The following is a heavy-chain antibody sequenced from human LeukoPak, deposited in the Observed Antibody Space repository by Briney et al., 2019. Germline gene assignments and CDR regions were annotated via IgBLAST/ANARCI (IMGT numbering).Heavy chain of an antibody. J-gene: IGHJ3*02. Sequence: GGSLRLSCVASGFTFSSSWMHWVRQAPGRGLVWVSRINTDGKTTTYADSVKGRFTISRDNTKNTLYLQMNSLRAEDTALYYCAKDATYDVWDAFDIWGQGTMVTVSS. CDR1: GFTFSSSW. CDR2: INTDGKTT. D-gene: IGHD3-3*01. CDR3: AKDATYDVWDAFDI. V-gene: IGHV3-74*01.